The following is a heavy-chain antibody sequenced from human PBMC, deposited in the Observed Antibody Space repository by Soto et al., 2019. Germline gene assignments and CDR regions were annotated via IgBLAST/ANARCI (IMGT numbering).Heavy chain of an antibody. CDR1: GGSISSYY. CDR2: IYYSGST. Sequence: SETLSLTCTVSGGSISSYYWSCIRQPPGEGLEWIVYIYYSGSTSYNPSLKSRVTISVDTPXSQFSLTLGSVTAADTAVYYCARGSYGGNHCRQRPPVPARPANSLHFGDPVPHLHCLW. CDR3: ARGSYGGNHCRQRPPVPARPANSLHFGDPVPHLHCL. J-gene: IGHJ2*01. D-gene: IGHD4-17*01. V-gene: IGHV4-59*01.